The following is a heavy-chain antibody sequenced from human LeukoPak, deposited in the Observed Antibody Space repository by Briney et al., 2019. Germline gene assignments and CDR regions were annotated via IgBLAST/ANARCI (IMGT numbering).Heavy chain of an antibody. CDR2: IYHSGST. CDR1: GYPISSGYY. CDR3: ARDSTSPHRYIYGEEFDY. D-gene: IGHD4-17*01. J-gene: IGHJ4*02. Sequence: PLETLSLTCTVSGYPISSGYYWGWIRQPPGEGLEWIGNIYHSGSTFYHPSLKSRVTISVDTSKNQFSLKLSSVTAADTAVYYCARDSTSPHRYIYGEEFDYWGQGTLVTVSS. V-gene: IGHV4-38-2*02.